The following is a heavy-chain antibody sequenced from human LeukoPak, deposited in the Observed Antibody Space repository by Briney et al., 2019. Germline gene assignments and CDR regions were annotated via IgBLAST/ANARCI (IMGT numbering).Heavy chain of an antibody. V-gene: IGHV4-39*07. CDR3: ARDRLQLGTKTHYYYYYMGV. D-gene: IGHD6-13*01. CDR2: IYYSGST. CDR1: GGSISSSNCY. J-gene: IGHJ6*03. Sequence: PSETLSLTCTVSGGSISSSNCYWGWIRQPPGTGLEWIGNIYYSGSTYYNPSLKSRVTISVDTSKNQFSLKLSSVTAADTAVYYCARDRLQLGTKTHYYYYYMGVWGKGTTVTVSS.